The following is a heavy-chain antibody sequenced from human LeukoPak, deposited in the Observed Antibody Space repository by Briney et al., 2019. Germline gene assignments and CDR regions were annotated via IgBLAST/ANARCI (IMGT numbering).Heavy chain of an antibody. CDR1: GFTFSSYS. CDR3: ARGRITMVRGVTDFDY. CDR2: ISSSSSYI. J-gene: IGHJ4*02. D-gene: IGHD3-10*01. Sequence: GSLRLSCAAYGFTFSSYSMNWVRQAPGKGLEWVSSISSSSSYIYYADSVKGRFTISRDNAKNSLYLQMNSLRAEDTAVYYCARGRITMVRGVTDFDYWGRGTLVTVSS. V-gene: IGHV3-21*01.